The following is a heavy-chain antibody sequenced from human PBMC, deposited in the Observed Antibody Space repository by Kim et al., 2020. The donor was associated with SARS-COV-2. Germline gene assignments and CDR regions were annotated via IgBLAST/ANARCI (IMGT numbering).Heavy chain of an antibody. CDR3: ARDADQNYCSGGSCYPYYFDY. Sequence: FTISRDNSKNTLYLQMNSLRAEDTAVYYCARDADQNYCSGGSCYPYYFDYWGQGTLVTVSS. J-gene: IGHJ4*02. D-gene: IGHD2-15*01. V-gene: IGHV3-30*07.